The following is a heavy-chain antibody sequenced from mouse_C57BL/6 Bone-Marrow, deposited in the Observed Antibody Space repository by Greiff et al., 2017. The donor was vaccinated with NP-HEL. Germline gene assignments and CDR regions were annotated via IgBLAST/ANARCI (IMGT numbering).Heavy chain of an antibody. CDR3: AIYYGYERDYYYAMDY. CDR1: EYEFPSHD. V-gene: IGHV5-2*01. CDR2: INSDGGST. J-gene: IGHJ4*01. Sequence: EVMLVESGGGLVQPGESLKLSCESNEYEFPSHDMSWVRKTPEKRLELVAAINSDGGSTYYPDTMERRFIISRDNTKKTLYLQMSSLRSEDTALYYGAIYYGYERDYYYAMDYWGQGTSVTVSS. D-gene: IGHD2-2*01.